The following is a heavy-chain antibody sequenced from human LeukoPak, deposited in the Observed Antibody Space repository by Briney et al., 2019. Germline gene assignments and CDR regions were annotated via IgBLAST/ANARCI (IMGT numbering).Heavy chain of an antibody. CDR2: VYNSGGT. Sequence: PSETLSLTCTVSGGSISSYYWSWIRQPPGKGLEWIGYVYNSGGTKYNPSLKSRLTISVDTSKNQFSLNLSSVTAADTAVYYCARASVLLSADYWGQGTLVTVSS. CDR1: GGSISSYY. J-gene: IGHJ4*02. V-gene: IGHV4-59*01. D-gene: IGHD3-16*01. CDR3: ARASVLLSADY.